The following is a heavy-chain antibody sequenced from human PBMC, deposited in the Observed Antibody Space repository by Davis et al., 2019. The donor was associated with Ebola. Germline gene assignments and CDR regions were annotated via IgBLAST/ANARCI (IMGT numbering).Heavy chain of an antibody. V-gene: IGHV3-11*01. CDR2: ISASGTTI. CDR3: TRGLRHFDWYIGIEY. Sequence: PGGSLRLSCAASGFTFSDYYMSWIPQAPGKGPEWVSYISASGTTIKYVESLKGRFTISRDNAKDSLYLQMNSLRVEDTAVYYCTRGLRHFDWYIGIEYWGQGTLVTVSS. J-gene: IGHJ4*02. CDR1: GFTFSDYY. D-gene: IGHD3-9*01.